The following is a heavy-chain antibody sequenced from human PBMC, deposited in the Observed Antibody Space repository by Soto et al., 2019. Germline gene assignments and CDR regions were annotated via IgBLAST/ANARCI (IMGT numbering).Heavy chain of an antibody. J-gene: IGHJ6*02. CDR1: GYTFTSYG. CDR3: GRDLYPSVSYYGMDV. Sequence: QVQVMQSGAEVKKPGASVKVSCKASGYTFTSYGISWVRQAPGQGLEWMGWISTYNGNTNYAQKLQGRVTMTTDTSTSRAEMELRSLISEDTAVYYCGRDLYPSVSYYGMDVCGQGTTVTVSS. V-gene: IGHV1-18*01. D-gene: IGHD6-6*01. CDR2: ISTYNGNT.